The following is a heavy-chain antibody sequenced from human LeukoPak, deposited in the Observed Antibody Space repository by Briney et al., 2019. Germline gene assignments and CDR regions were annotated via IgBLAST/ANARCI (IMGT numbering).Heavy chain of an antibody. CDR3: SSGSYSPGYFDL. J-gene: IGHJ2*01. Sequence: GGSLRLSCAASGFTFSSYSMNWVRQAPGKGLEWVSSISSSSSYIYYADSVKGRFTISRDNAKNSLYLQMNSLRAEDTAVYYCSSGSYSPGYFDLWGRGTLVTVSS. D-gene: IGHD1-26*01. V-gene: IGHV3-21*01. CDR2: ISSSSSYI. CDR1: GFTFSSYS.